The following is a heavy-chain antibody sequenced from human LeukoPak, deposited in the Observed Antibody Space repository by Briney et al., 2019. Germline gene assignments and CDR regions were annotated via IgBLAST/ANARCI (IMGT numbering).Heavy chain of an antibody. CDR1: GFTFSSYA. J-gene: IGHJ3*02. D-gene: IGHD5-18*01. CDR3: ARGSLLGYSYVKNAFDI. CDR2: ISGSGGST. V-gene: IGHV3-23*01. Sequence: GGSLRLSCAASGFTFSSYAMSWVRQAPGKGLEWVSAISGSGGSTYYADSVKGRFTISRDNAKNSLYLQMNSLRAEDTAVYYCARGSLLGYSYVKNAFDIWGQGTMVTVSS.